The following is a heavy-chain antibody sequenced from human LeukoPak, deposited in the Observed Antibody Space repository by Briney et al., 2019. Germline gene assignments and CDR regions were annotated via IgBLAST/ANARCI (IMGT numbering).Heavy chain of an antibody. D-gene: IGHD1-26*01. Sequence: ASVKVSCKASGYTFTSYDINWVRQATGQGLEWMGWISAYNGNTNYAQKLQGRVTMTTDTSTSTAYMELRSLRSDDTAVYYCARDSGSYGFDPWGQGTLVTVSS. CDR1: GYTFTSYD. CDR2: ISAYNGNT. V-gene: IGHV1-18*01. J-gene: IGHJ5*02. CDR3: ARDSGSYGFDP.